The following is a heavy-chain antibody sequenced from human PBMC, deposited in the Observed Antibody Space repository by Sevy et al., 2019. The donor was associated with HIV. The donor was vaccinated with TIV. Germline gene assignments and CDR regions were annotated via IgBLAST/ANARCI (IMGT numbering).Heavy chain of an antibody. V-gene: IGHV3-23*01. D-gene: IGHD3-16*01. CDR3: AKDLISRFAKPDY. Sequence: GGSLRLSCAASGFTFSSYGMNWVRQAPGKGLEWISVISSDDGTHYADSVKGRFTISRDNSKNTLYLQMNSLRAEDTALYYCAKDLISRFAKPDYWGQGTLVTVSS. CDR1: GFTFSSYG. J-gene: IGHJ4*02. CDR2: ISSDDGT.